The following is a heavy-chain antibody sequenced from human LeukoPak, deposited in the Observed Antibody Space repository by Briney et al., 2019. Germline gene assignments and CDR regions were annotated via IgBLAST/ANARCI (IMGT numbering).Heavy chain of an antibody. D-gene: IGHD3-10*01. CDR3: ARFATYGSGTYAFDY. CDR2: ISTSSSYI. Sequence: GGSLRLSCAASGFTFSSYSMNWVRRAPGKGLEWVSSISTSSSYIYYADSVKGRSTISRDNAKNSLYLQMNSLRAEDTAVYYCARFATYGSGTYAFDYWGQGTLVTVSS. V-gene: IGHV3-21*01. J-gene: IGHJ4*02. CDR1: GFTFSSYS.